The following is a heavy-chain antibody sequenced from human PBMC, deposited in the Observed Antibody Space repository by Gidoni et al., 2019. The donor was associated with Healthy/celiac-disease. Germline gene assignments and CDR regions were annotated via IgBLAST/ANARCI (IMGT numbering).Heavy chain of an antibody. V-gene: IGHV3-15*01. Sequence: EVQLVESGGGLVKPGGSLRLSCAASGFTFSNAWMSWVRQAPGKGLEWVGRIKSKTDGGTTDYAAPVKGRFTISRDDSKNTLYLQMNSLKTEDTAVYYCTTVIASGSYPFDYWGQGTLVTVSS. CDR2: IKSKTDGGTT. CDR3: TTVIASGSYPFDY. J-gene: IGHJ4*02. D-gene: IGHD1-26*01. CDR1: GFTFSNAW.